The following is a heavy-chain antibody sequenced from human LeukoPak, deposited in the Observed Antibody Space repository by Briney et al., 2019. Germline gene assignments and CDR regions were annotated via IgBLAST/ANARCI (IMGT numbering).Heavy chain of an antibody. V-gene: IGHV3-21*01. D-gene: IGHD3-10*01. CDR3: ARDGRGSGSF. J-gene: IGHJ3*01. Sequence: GGSLRLSCAVSGFTFSNAWMSWVRQAPGKGLEWVSSISSSSSYIYYADSVKGRFTISRDNAKNSLYLQMNSLRAEDTAVYYCARDGRGSGSFWGQGTMVTVSS. CDR1: GFTFSNAW. CDR2: ISSSSSYI.